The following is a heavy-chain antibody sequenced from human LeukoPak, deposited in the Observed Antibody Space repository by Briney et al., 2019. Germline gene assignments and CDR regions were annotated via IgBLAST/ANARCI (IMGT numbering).Heavy chain of an antibody. Sequence: ASVKVSCKVSGDTLTELSMHWVRQAPGKGLEWMGGLDPEDGETIYAQKFQGRVTMTEDTSTDTAYMELSSLRSEDTAVYYCATIGNDYYDSSGYYGGGYWGQGTLVTVSS. V-gene: IGHV1-24*01. J-gene: IGHJ4*02. D-gene: IGHD3-22*01. CDR2: LDPEDGET. CDR3: ATIGNDYYDSSGYYGGGY. CDR1: GDTLTELS.